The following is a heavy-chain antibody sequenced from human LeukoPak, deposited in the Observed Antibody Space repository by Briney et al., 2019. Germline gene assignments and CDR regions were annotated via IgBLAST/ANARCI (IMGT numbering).Heavy chain of an antibody. V-gene: IGHV4-34*01. CDR2: INPSGST. J-gene: IGHJ4*02. CDR3: ARVGQWPDFAC. CDR1: GGSFSSYY. Sequence: SETLSLTCAVYGGSFSSYYWSWIRQPPGKGLEWIGEINPSGSTNYNPSLKSRVTISIDTSKNRFSLNLSSVTAADTAVYYCARVGQWPDFACSSQGTLVTVSS. D-gene: IGHD6-19*01.